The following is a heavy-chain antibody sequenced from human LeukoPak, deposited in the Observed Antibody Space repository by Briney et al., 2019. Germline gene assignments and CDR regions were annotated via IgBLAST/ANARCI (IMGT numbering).Heavy chain of an antibody. Sequence: GGSLRLSCAASGFTFSSSAMSWVRQVPGKGLEWVSGISASGGSTSYADSVRGRFTISRDNSKNTLYVQMNSLRDEDTAVYYCAKGQRWESPHYLDSWGQGTLVTVSS. V-gene: IGHV3-23*01. CDR1: GFTFSSSA. D-gene: IGHD1-26*01. CDR2: ISASGGST. J-gene: IGHJ4*02. CDR3: AKGQRWESPHYLDS.